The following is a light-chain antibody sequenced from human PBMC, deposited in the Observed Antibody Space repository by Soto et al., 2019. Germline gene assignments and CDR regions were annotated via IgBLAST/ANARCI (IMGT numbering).Light chain of an antibody. CDR2: EVG. J-gene: IGLJ1*01. Sequence: QSVLTQPASVSGSPGQSITISCTGSSNDIGAYKYVSWYQQYPGKAPKLIIFEVGNRPSGVSNRFSGSKSGNTASLTIAGLQAEDEADYHCSSYTTGSTLYVFGGGTKVTVL. V-gene: IGLV2-14*01. CDR3: SSYTTGSTLYV. CDR1: SNDIGAYKY.